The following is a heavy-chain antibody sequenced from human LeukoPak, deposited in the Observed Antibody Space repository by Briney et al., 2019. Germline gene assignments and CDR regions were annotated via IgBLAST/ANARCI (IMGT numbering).Heavy chain of an antibody. CDR1: GFTFSSYG. CDR2: IWYDGGNK. D-gene: IGHD3-10*01. CDR3: ARGAWITLRAFDI. Sequence: GGSLRLSCAASGFTFSSYGMHWVRQAPGKGLEWVAVIWYDGGNKYYADSVKGRFTISRDNSKNTLYLQMNSLRAEDTAVYYCARGAWITLRAFDIWGQGTMVTVSS. J-gene: IGHJ3*02. V-gene: IGHV3-33*01.